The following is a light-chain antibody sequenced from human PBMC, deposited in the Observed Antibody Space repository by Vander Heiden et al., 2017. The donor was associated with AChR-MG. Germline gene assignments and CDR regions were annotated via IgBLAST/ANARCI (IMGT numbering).Light chain of an antibody. V-gene: IGLV2-8*01. CDR3: SSYAGTNICV. J-gene: IGLJ1*01. CDR1: RSDIGSYNF. Sequence: QSALTQPPSASASPGQSVTISCTGTRSDIGSYNFVSWYQQHPGKAPKLIIYEVTKRPSGVPDRFSGSKSGNTASLTVSGLQSEDEADYYCSSYAGTNICVFGSGTKVTVL. CDR2: EVT.